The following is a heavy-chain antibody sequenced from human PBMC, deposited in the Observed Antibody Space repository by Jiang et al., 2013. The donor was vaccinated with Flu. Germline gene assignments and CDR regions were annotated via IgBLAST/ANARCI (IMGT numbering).Heavy chain of an antibody. CDR3: ARHIRYFDWLYPAGLDY. V-gene: IGHV4-39*01. D-gene: IGHD3-9*01. J-gene: IGHJ4*02. Sequence: SRVTISVDTSKNQFSLKLSSVTAADTAVYYCARHIRYFDWLYPAGLDYWGQGTLVTVSS.